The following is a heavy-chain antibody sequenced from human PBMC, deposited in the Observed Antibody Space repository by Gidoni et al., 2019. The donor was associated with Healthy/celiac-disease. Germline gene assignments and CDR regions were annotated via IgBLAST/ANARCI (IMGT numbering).Heavy chain of an antibody. CDR1: GGTFSSYA. V-gene: IGHV1-69*01. J-gene: IGHJ1*01. D-gene: IGHD6-19*01. Sequence: QVQLVQSGAVVKKPGSSVEVSCKSSGGTFSSYAISWVRQAPGQGLEWMGGIIPIFGTANYAQKFQGRVTITADESTSTAYMELSSLRSEDTAVYYCARRSLRRVAGREEYFQHWGQGTLVTVSS. CDR2: IIPIFGTA. CDR3: ARRSLRRVAGREEYFQH.